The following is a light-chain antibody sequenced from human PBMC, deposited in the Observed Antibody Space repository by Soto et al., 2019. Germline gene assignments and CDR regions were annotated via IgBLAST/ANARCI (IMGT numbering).Light chain of an antibody. J-gene: IGLJ1*01. CDR3: SSYAGYTLSV. Sequence: QSVLTQPPSASGSPGQSVTISCTGTSSDVGGYNYVSWYQQHPGKAPKLMIYEVSKRPSGVPDRFSGSKSGNTASLTVSGLQAEDEADYYCSSYAGYTLSVFGTGTKVTVL. CDR1: SSDVGGYNY. CDR2: EVS. V-gene: IGLV2-8*01.